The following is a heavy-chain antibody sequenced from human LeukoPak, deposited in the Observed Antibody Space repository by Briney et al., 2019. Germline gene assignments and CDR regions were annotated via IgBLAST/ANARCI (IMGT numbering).Heavy chain of an antibody. CDR3: ATAPQWLVRRWFDP. CDR1: GYTFTSYD. V-gene: IGHV1-8*01. J-gene: IGHJ5*02. D-gene: IGHD6-19*01. Sequence: ASVKVSRKASGYTFTSYDINWVRQATGQGLEWMGWMNPNSGNTGYAQKFQGRVTMTRNTSISTAYMELSSLRSEDTAVYYCATAPQWLVRRWFDPWGQGTLVTVSS. CDR2: MNPNSGNT.